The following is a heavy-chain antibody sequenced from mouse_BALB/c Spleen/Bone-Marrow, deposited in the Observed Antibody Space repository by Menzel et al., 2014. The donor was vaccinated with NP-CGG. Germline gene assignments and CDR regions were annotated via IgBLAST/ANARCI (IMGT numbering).Heavy chain of an antibody. J-gene: IGHJ4*01. V-gene: IGHV1-69*01. CDR1: GYTFTDNW. CDR2: IDTSDSYT. CDR3: ARGGHDFSLDY. D-gene: IGHD2-4*01. Sequence: QVQLQHSGAELGMPGASVKMFCKASGYTFTDNWMYWVKQRPGQGLEWIGAIDTSDSYTNFNQKFMGKASLTVDASSSTAYMQVSSLTSDDSAVYYCARGGHDFSLDYWGQGTSVTVSS.